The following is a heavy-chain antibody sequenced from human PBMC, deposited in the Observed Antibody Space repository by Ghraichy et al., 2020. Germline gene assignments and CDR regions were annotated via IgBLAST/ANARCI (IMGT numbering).Heavy chain of an antibody. CDR3: ARNYYDSSGYYHFDY. V-gene: IGHV1-18*01. J-gene: IGHJ4*02. Sequence: ASVKVSCKASGYTFTSYGISWVRQAPGQGLEWMGWISAYNGNTNYAQKLQGRVTMTKDTSTSTAYMELRSLRSDDTAVYYCARNYYDSSGYYHFDYWGQGTLVTVSS. CDR2: ISAYNGNT. CDR1: GYTFTSYG. D-gene: IGHD3-22*01.